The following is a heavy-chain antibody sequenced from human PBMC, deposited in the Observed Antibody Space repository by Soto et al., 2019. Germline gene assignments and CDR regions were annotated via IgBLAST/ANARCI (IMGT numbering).Heavy chain of an antibody. D-gene: IGHD6-13*01. CDR3: ARAWHSSSLDS. CDR1: GGSISSGNW. CDR2: IIYSGTS. V-gene: IGHV4-4*02. Sequence: QVQLQESGPGLVKPSGTLSLTCAVSGGSISSGNWWTWVRQTPEKGLEWIGEIIYSGTSKYIPSRKSRVTISVDLAKNQFSLKLSSMTAADTGLYYCARAWHSSSLDSWGQGILVTVSS. J-gene: IGHJ4*02.